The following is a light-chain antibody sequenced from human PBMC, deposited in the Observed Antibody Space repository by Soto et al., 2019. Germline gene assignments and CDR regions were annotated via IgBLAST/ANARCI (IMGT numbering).Light chain of an antibody. J-gene: IGLJ2*01. CDR3: TSWTTSTTMI. V-gene: IGLV2-14*03. Sequence: QSALTQPASVSGSPGQSITISCTGTSSDIGAYNFVSWYQQHPGKDPKLMLYDVNIRPSGVSNRFSGYKSGNTASLTISGLQAEDEADYYCTSWTTSTTMIFGGGTKLTVL. CDR1: SSDIGAYNF. CDR2: DVN.